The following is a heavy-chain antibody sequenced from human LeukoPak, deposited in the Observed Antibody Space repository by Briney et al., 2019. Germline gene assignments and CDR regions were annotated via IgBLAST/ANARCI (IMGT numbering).Heavy chain of an antibody. CDR1: GGSFSGYY. CDR3: ARGLAYRVTIFGGHYFDY. Sequence: SSETLSLTCAVYGGSFSGYYWSWIRPPPGKGLEWIGEINHSGSTNYNPSLKSRVTISVDTSKNQFSLKLSSVTAADTAVYYCARGLAYRVTIFGGHYFDYWGQGTLVTVSS. V-gene: IGHV4-34*01. D-gene: IGHD3-3*01. CDR2: INHSGST. J-gene: IGHJ4*02.